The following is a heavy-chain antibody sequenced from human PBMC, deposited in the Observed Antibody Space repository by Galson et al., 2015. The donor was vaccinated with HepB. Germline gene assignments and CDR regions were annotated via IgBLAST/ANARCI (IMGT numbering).Heavy chain of an antibody. CDR3: ARVLRQWLVEDYGMDV. D-gene: IGHD6-19*01. J-gene: IGHJ6*02. Sequence: SLRLSCAASGFTFSSYWMSWVRQAPGKGLEWVANIKQDGSEKYYVDSVKGRFTISRDNAKNSLYLQVNSLRAEDTAVYYCARVLRQWLVEDYGMDVWGQGTTVTVSS. CDR1: GFTFSSYW. V-gene: IGHV3-7*03. CDR2: IKQDGSEK.